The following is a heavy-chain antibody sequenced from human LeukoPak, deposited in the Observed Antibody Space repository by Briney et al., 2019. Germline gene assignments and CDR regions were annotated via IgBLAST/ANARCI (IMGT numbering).Heavy chain of an antibody. V-gene: IGHV4-59*01. J-gene: IGHJ6*03. D-gene: IGHD1-26*01. CDR1: GGSISSYY. Sequence: PSETLSLTCTVSGGSISSYYWSWIRQPPGKGLEWIGYIYYSGSTNYNPSLKSRVTISVDTSKNQFSLKLSSVTAADTAVYYCARGELGELAPYYYYYYMDVWGKGTTVTISS. CDR3: ARGELGELAPYYYYYYMDV. CDR2: IYYSGST.